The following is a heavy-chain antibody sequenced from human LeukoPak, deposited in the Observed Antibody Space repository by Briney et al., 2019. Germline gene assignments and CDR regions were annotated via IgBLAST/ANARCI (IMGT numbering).Heavy chain of an antibody. CDR3: AKMGVRTLLTDIVVGPTANDYLES. CDR1: GGTFSSYA. CDR2: IIPILGIA. Sequence: SVKVSCKASGGTFSSYAISWVRQAPGQGLEWMGRIIPILGIANYAQKFQGRVTITADKSTSTAYMELSSLRSDDTAVYYCAKMGVRTLLTDIVVGPTANDYLESWGQGTLVTVSS. J-gene: IGHJ4*02. V-gene: IGHV1-69*04. D-gene: IGHD2-2*01.